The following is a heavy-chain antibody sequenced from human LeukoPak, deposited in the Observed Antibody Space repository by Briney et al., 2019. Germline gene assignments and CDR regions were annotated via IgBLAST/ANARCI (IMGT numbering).Heavy chain of an antibody. V-gene: IGHV4-59*01. CDR1: GGSISSYY. CDR3: ARDPSPFYFDY. Sequence: SETLSLTCAVSGGSISSYYWSWIRQPPGEGLEWIGYIYSSGNTDYNPSLKSRVTISVDTSKSQFSLKLSSVTAADTAIYYCARDPSPFYFDYWGQGALVTVSS. CDR2: IYSSGNT. J-gene: IGHJ4*02.